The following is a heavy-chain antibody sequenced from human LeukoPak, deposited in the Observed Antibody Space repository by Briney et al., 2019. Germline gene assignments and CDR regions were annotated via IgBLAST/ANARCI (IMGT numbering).Heavy chain of an antibody. CDR2: IIPIFGTA. Sequence: GASVKVSCKASGGTFSSYAISGVRQAPRQGLEWMGGIIPIFGTANYAQKFQGRVTITADKSTSTAYMELSSLRSEDAAVYYCARVPDYYDSIPGGDIWGQGTMVTVSS. V-gene: IGHV1-69*06. J-gene: IGHJ3*02. CDR3: ARVPDYYDSIPGGDI. D-gene: IGHD3-22*01. CDR1: GGTFSSYA.